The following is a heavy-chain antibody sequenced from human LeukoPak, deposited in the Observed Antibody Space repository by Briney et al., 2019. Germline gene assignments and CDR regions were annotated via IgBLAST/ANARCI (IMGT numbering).Heavy chain of an antibody. CDR1: GFTFGDHI. D-gene: IGHD3-9*01. CDR3: ARGVVRYFDY. CDR2: VSGSGSTV. V-gene: IGHV3-48*01. Sequence: GGSLRLSCAASGFTFGDHIMNWVRQLPGKRLEWVAYVSGSGSTVYYADSVKGRFTVSRDNGKSSLYLQMNSLRAEDTAVYYCARGVVRYFDYWGQGALVTVSS. J-gene: IGHJ4*02.